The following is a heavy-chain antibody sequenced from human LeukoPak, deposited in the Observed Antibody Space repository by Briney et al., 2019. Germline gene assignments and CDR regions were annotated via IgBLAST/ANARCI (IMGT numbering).Heavy chain of an antibody. CDR2: ISGSGGST. Sequence: VGSLRLSCAASGFTFSSYAMSWVSQSPGKGLKWVSAISGSGGSTYYADSVKGRFTISRDNSKNTLYLQMNSLRAEDTAVYYCASSSWYYFDYWGQGTLVTVSS. V-gene: IGHV3-23*01. J-gene: IGHJ4*02. CDR1: GFTFSSYA. D-gene: IGHD6-13*01. CDR3: ASSSWYYFDY.